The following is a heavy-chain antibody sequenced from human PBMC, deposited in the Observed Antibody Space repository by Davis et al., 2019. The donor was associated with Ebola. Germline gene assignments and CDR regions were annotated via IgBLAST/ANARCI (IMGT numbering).Heavy chain of an antibody. D-gene: IGHD3-9*01. V-gene: IGHV1-58*02. J-gene: IGHJ5*02. CDR3: ARGGHDILTGFNWFDP. CDR1: GFTFISSA. CDR2: IVGGSGNT. Sequence: SVKVSCKASGFTFISSAMQWVRQARGQRLEWIGWIVGGSGNTNYAQKFQGRVTITTDTSTSTAYMELRSLRSDDTAVYYCARGGHDILTGFNWFDPWGQGTLVTVSS.